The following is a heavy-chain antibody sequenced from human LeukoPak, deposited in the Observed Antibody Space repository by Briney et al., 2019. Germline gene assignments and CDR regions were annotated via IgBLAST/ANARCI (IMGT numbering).Heavy chain of an antibody. D-gene: IGHD1-26*01. CDR3: ARGGSRGSFDN. Sequence: GGSLRLSCAASGFTLESYWMAWVRQAPGKGLEWVAHIKEGGSETYYVDSVKGRFTISRDNAKSSLYLQMNGLRVEDTAIYYCARGGSRGSFDNWGQGALVTVSS. J-gene: IGHJ4*02. CDR1: GFTLESYW. V-gene: IGHV3-7*04. CDR2: IKEGGSET.